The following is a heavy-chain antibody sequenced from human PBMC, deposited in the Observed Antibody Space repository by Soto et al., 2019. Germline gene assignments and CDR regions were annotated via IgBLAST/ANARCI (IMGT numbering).Heavy chain of an antibody. J-gene: IGHJ4*02. Sequence: QVQLVESGGGVVQPGRSLRLSCAASGFTFSNYGMHWVRQAPGKGLEWVALISYDGSNEYYADSVKGRFTISRDNSKNTLYLQMNSLRDEDTAVYYCAKDDYGGKRILVTVSS. CDR2: ISYDGSNE. V-gene: IGHV3-30*18. CDR3: AKDDY. CDR1: GFTFSNYG.